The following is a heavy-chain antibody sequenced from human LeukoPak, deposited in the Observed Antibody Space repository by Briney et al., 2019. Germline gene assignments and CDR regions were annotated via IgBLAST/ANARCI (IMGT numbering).Heavy chain of an antibody. V-gene: IGHV3-21*01. Sequence: GGSLRLSCAASGFTFSSYSMNWVRQAPGKGLEWVSSISTSSSYINYADSVKGRFTISRDNAKKSLYLQMNSLRAEDTAVYYCAKSNGYGLVDIWGQGTMVTVSS. D-gene: IGHD3-10*01. CDR3: AKSNGYGLVDI. CDR2: ISTSSSYI. CDR1: GFTFSSYS. J-gene: IGHJ3*02.